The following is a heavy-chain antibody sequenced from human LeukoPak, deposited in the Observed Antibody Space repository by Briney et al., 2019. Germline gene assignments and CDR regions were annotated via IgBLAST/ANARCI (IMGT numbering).Heavy chain of an antibody. CDR1: GFTFSDFY. D-gene: IGHD3-10*01. CDR3: AREVRGAWVDY. Sequence: PGGSLRLSCAASGFTFSDFYMTWVRQAPGKGLEWVSYISGSGDPIYYADSVKGRFTISRDNTKNSLYLQMTSLRAEDTAVYYCAREVRGAWVDYWGQGTLVTVFS. V-gene: IGHV3-11*01. CDR2: ISGSGDPI. J-gene: IGHJ4*02.